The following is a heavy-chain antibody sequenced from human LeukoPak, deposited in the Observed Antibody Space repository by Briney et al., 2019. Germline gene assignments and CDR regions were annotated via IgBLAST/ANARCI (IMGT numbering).Heavy chain of an antibody. V-gene: IGHV1-18*01. CDR3: ARGLQENLAWLQAFSAFDI. Sequence: ASVKDSCKASGYTFTSYGISWVRQAPGQGLEWMGWISAYNGDTNYAQKLQGRVTMTTDTSTSTAYMELRSLRSDDTAVYYCARGLQENLAWLQAFSAFDIWGQGTMVTVSS. D-gene: IGHD6-19*01. CDR1: GYTFTSYG. J-gene: IGHJ3*02. CDR2: ISAYNGDT.